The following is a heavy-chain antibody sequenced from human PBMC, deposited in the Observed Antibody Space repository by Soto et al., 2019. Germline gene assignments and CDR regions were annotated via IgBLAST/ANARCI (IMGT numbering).Heavy chain of an antibody. CDR2: IGTAGDT. CDR3: ARDGYCSSTSCYAGDYYYGMDV. V-gene: IGHV3-13*01. Sequence: GGSLRLSCAASGFTFSSYDMHWVRQATGKGLEWVSAIGTAGDTYYPGSVKGRFTISRENAKNSLYLQMNSLRAEDTAVYYCARDGYCSSTSCYAGDYYYGMDVWGQGTTVTV. J-gene: IGHJ6*02. D-gene: IGHD2-2*03. CDR1: GFTFSSYD.